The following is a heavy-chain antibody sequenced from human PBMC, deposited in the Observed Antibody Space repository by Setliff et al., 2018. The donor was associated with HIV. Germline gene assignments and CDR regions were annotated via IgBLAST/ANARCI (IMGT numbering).Heavy chain of an antibody. Sequence: SETLSLTCAVYGGSFSNYYWTWIRQPPGKGLEWLGEINHSGSTNYNPSLKSRVTISVDTSKNHFSLRLSSVTAADTAVYYCVKDPREGAGYFDYWGQGTQVTVSS. CDR3: VKDPREGAGYFDY. CDR2: INHSGST. V-gene: IGHV4-34*01. J-gene: IGHJ4*02. CDR1: GGSFSNYY. D-gene: IGHD1-26*01.